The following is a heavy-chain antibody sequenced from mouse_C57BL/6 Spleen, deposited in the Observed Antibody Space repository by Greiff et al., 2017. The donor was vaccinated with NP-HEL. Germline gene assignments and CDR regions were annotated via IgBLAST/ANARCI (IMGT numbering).Heavy chain of an antibody. CDR2: IDPSDSYT. D-gene: IGHD2-4*01. CDR1: GYTFTSYW. J-gene: IGHJ1*03. V-gene: IGHV1-69*01. Sequence: VQLQQPGAELVMPGASVKLSCKASGYTFTSYWMHWVKQRPGQGLEWIGEIDPSDSYTNYNQKFKGKSTLTVDKASSTAYMQLSSLTSEDSAVYYCARRYYDYGDWYFDVWGTGTTVTVSS. CDR3: ARRYYDYGDWYFDV.